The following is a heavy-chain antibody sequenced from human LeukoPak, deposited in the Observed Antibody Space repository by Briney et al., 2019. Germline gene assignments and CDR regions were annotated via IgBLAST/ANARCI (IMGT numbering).Heavy chain of an antibody. V-gene: IGHV3-23*01. CDR2: ISYTGENT. D-gene: IGHD5-18*01. CDR1: GITFRSYG. Sequence: PGGSLRLSCAASGITFRSYGMSWVRQAPGKGLEWVSAISYTGENTYYADSVKGRFTISRDNSKNTLYLQMNSLRAEDTAVYYCARARSSYGYGDAFDIWGQGTMVAVSS. J-gene: IGHJ3*02. CDR3: ARARSSYGYGDAFDI.